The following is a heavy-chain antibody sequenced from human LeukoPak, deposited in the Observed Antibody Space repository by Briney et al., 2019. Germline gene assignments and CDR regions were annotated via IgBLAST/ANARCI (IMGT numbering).Heavy chain of an antibody. CDR3: AVLWFGELETDY. D-gene: IGHD3-10*01. CDR2: IKQDGSEK. Sequence: GGSLRLSCAASGFTFSSYGMSWVRQAPGKGLEWVANIKQDGSEKYYVDSVKGRFTISRDNAKNSLYLQMNSLRAEDTAVYYCAVLWFGELETDYWGQGTLVTVSS. J-gene: IGHJ4*02. CDR1: GFTFSSYG. V-gene: IGHV3-7*01.